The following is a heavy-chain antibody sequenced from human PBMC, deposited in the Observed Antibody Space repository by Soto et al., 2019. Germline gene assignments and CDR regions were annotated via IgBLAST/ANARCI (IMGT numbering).Heavy chain of an antibody. J-gene: IGHJ4*01. D-gene: IGHD3-22*01. CDR2: IKSKTDGGTT. CDR1: GFTFTNAW. V-gene: IGHV3-15*07. Sequence: EVQLVESGGGLVKPGGSLRLSCAASGFTFTNAWINWVRQAPGKGLEWVGRIKSKTDGGTTDYAEPVKGRFAISRDDSNNLVYLQMNSPKIQDTAGYYLTTDSLSTIIIGRFDYWGHGNLVNVSS. CDR3: TTDSLSTIIIGRFDY.